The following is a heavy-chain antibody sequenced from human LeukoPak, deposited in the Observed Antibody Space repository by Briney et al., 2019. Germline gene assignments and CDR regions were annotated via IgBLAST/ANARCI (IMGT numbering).Heavy chain of an antibody. D-gene: IGHD3-10*01. V-gene: IGHV1-2*02. CDR2: INPNSGGT. J-gene: IGHJ4*02. CDR3: ARAPDYGSGSHGPDY. CDR1: GYTFTSYY. Sequence: ASVKVSCKASGYTFTSYYMHWVRQAPGQGLEWMGWINPNSGGTNYAQKFQGRVTMTRDTSISTAYMELSSLRSEDTAVYYCARAPDYGSGSHGPDYWGQGTLVTVSS.